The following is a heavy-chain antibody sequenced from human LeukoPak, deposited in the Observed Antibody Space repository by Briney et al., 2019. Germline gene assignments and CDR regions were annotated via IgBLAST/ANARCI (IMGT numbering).Heavy chain of an antibody. CDR3: AKRNGSHLDH. Sequence: GGSLRLSCAASGLTFDEQYMHWVRHVPGKGAEGVAGISWNSGSIGYADSVKGRFTIARDNAKNSLYLQIDSLRLEDTAWYYCAKRNGSHLDHWGQGTLVTVSS. CDR1: GLTFDEQY. D-gene: IGHD1-26*01. CDR2: ISWNSGSI. V-gene: IGHV3-9*01. J-gene: IGHJ4*02.